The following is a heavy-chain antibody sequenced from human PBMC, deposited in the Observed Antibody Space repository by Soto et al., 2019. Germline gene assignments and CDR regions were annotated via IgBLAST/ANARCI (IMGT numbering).Heavy chain of an antibody. Sequence: QITLKESGPPLVKPTQTLTLTCTFSGFSLSTSRVGVAWIRQPPGKALEWLALIYWDDDKRYSPSLKSRLTITKAPTKNQVVLTMTFMDPLVTATYYSAFSARMFNHDSRGLLYWGQGTLVTVSS. J-gene: IGHJ4*02. V-gene: IGHV2-5*02. CDR1: GFSLSTSRVG. CDR2: IYWDDDK. CDR3: AFSARMFNHDSRGLLY. D-gene: IGHD3-22*01.